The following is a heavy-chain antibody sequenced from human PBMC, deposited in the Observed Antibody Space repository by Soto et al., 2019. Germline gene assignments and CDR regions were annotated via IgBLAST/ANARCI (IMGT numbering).Heavy chain of an antibody. D-gene: IGHD2-2*01. CDR3: AKVVPAASDY. CDR2: MNPNSGNT. V-gene: IGHV1-8*01. CDR1: GYTFTSYD. J-gene: IGHJ4*02. Sequence: QVQLVQSGAEVKKPGASVKVSCKASGYTFTSYDINWVRQATGPGLEWMGWMNPNSGNTGYAQKFQGRVTMTRNTSLCTGYMELSSLRSEDTAVYYCAKVVPAASDYWGQGTLVIVAA.